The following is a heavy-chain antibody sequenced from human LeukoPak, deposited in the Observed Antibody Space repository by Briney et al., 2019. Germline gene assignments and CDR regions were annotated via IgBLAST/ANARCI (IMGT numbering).Heavy chain of an antibody. CDR2: INHSGST. Sequence: PSETLSLTCTVSGYSISSGYYWSWIRQPPGKGLEWIGEINHSGSTNYNPSLKSRVTISVDTSKNQFSLKLSSVTAADTAVYYCARGKKQQLVRGRWDWFDPWGQGTLVTVSS. CDR3: ARGKKQQLVRGRWDWFDP. J-gene: IGHJ5*02. D-gene: IGHD6-13*01. V-gene: IGHV4-38-2*02. CDR1: GYSISSGYY.